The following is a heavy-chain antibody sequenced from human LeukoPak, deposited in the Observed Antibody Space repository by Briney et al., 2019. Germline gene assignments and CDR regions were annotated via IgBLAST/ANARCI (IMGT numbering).Heavy chain of an antibody. Sequence: PGGSLRLSCAASGFTLSSYRINWVRQAPGKGLEWVSSISSSSSYIYYADSVKGRVTISRDNAKNSLYLQMNSLRAEDTAVYYCARGDYYDFQLDYWGQGTLVTVSS. CDR1: GFTLSSYR. V-gene: IGHV3-21*01. D-gene: IGHD3-22*01. J-gene: IGHJ4*02. CDR3: ARGDYYDFQLDY. CDR2: ISSSSSYI.